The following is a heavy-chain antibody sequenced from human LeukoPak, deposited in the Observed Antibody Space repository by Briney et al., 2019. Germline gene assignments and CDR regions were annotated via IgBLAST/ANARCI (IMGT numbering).Heavy chain of an antibody. CDR2: IRSDGSNK. CDR1: GFTFSDFG. CDR3: AKDRDDYGNDC. V-gene: IGHV3-30*02. Sequence: GGSLRLSCAASGFTFSDFGMHWVRQAPGKGLEWVALIRSDGSNKYYAESVKGRFTISRDSPKNTLFLQMNSLRVEDTAVYYCAKDRDDYGNDCWGQGVLVTVST. J-gene: IGHJ4*02. D-gene: IGHD4-17*01.